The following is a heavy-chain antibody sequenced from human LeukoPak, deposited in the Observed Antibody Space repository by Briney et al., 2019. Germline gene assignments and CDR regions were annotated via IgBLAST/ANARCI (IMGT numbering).Heavy chain of an antibody. CDR3: ARDSSSWQPLDY. CDR2: ISAYNGNT. Sequence: ASVTVSCKASGYTFTSYGISWVRQAPGQGLEWMGWISAYNGNTNYAQKLQGRVTMTTDTSTSTAYMELRSLRSDDTAVYYCARDSSSWQPLDYWGQGTLVTVSS. J-gene: IGHJ4*02. V-gene: IGHV1-18*04. D-gene: IGHD6-13*01. CDR1: GYTFTSYG.